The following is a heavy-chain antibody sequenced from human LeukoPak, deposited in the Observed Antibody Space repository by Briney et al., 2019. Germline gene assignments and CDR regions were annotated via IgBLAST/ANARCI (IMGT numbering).Heavy chain of an antibody. V-gene: IGHV3-30*04. J-gene: IGHJ4*02. D-gene: IGHD2-15*01. Sequence: GGSLRLSCAASGFTFDIYAMHWVRQAPGKGLEWVAVMSYDGSNKYYADSVKGRFTISRDNSRNTLHLQMSSLRVADTAIYYCARDQAQHCSSGSCYVIDNWGPGTLVAVSS. CDR2: MSYDGSNK. CDR3: ARDQAQHCSSGSCYVIDN. CDR1: GFTFDIYA.